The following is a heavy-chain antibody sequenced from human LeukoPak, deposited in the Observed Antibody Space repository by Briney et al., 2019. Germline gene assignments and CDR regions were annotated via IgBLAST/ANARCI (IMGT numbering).Heavy chain of an antibody. Sequence: GGSLRLSCAASGFTFSNLWMSWVRQAPGKGLEWVANIKQDGSEKYYVDSVKGRFTISRDNAKNSLYLQMSNLRAEDTAVYFCARGGGLDVWGQGATVTVSS. V-gene: IGHV3-7*03. CDR2: IKQDGSEK. D-gene: IGHD3-16*01. J-gene: IGHJ6*02. CDR1: GFTFSNLW. CDR3: ARGGGLDV.